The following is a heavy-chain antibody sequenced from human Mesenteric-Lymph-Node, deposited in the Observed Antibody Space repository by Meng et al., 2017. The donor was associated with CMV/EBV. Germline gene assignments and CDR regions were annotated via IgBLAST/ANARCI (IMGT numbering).Heavy chain of an antibody. CDR2: IHYSGST. J-gene: IGHJ5*02. CDR1: GGSISNSNYY. D-gene: IGHD6-6*01. CDR3: ARGLRRTAARPRWFDP. Sequence: SETLSLTCIVSGGSISNSNYYWGWFRQSPGKGLEWIGNIHYSGSTYYNPSLTSRVTVSLDTSKNQFSLWLSSVAAADTAVYYCARGLRRTAARPRWFDPWGQGTLVTVSS. V-gene: IGHV4-39*01.